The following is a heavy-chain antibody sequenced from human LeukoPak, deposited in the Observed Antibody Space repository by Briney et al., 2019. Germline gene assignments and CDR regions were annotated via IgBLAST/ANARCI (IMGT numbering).Heavy chain of an antibody. J-gene: IGHJ6*03. CDR2: INAYNGNT. CDR3: ARVLYSSSWIRGDYYYYMDV. CDR1: GYTFSSYG. D-gene: IGHD6-13*01. V-gene: IGHV1-18*01. Sequence: GASVKVSCKASGYTFSSYGISWVRQAPGQGLEWMGWINAYNGNTNYAQKLQGRVTMTTNTSTSTAYMELRSLRSDDTAVYYCARVLYSSSWIRGDYYYYMDVWGKGTTVTVSS.